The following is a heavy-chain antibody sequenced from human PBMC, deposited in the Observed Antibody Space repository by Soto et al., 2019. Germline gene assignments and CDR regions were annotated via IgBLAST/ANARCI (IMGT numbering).Heavy chain of an antibody. CDR1: GGSISSYY. CDR3: AGSSGVDFWSGFCLDP. CDR2: IYYSGST. Sequence: SETLSLTCTVSGGSISSYYWSWIRQPPGKGLEWIGYIYYSGSTNYNPSLKSRVTISVDTSKNQFSLKLSSVTAADTAVYYCAGSSGVDFWSGFCLDPGGQGTLVTVAS. D-gene: IGHD3-3*01. V-gene: IGHV4-59*08. J-gene: IGHJ5*02.